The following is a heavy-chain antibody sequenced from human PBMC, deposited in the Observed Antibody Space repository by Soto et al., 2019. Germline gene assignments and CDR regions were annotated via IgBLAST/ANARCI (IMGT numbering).Heavy chain of an antibody. V-gene: IGHV4-39*01. CDR3: ARLGWGNGDSDY. J-gene: IGHJ4*02. CDR2: ILYSGTA. CDR1: GASINKSNYF. D-gene: IGHD2-21*01. Sequence: QLQLQESGPGLVKSSETLSLTSTVSGASINKSNYFWGWIRQPRGKGLEWVGSILYSGTASYNSSLKSRVTISVDTSKNQFSLKLSSVTAADTAVYYCARLGWGNGDSDYWGQGTLVTVSA.